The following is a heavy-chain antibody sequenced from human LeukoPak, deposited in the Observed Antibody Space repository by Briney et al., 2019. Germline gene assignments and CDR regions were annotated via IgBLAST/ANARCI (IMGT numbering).Heavy chain of an antibody. CDR1: GYDFTGYW. CDR3: ARLATFGDGFDI. J-gene: IGHJ3*02. D-gene: IGHD5-12*01. V-gene: IGHV5-10-1*01. Sequence: GESLKISCKGSGYDFTGYWISWVRQLRGKGLEWMGRIDARGSYTNYSPSFEGHVTVSADKSINTAYLQWSSLKASDTAIYYCARLATFGDGFDIWGQGKMVTVSS. CDR2: IDARGSYT.